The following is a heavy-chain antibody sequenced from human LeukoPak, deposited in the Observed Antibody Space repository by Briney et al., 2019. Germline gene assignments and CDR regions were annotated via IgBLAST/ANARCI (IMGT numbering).Heavy chain of an antibody. J-gene: IGHJ4*02. CDR2: LYYSGYS. V-gene: IGHV4-59*08. CDR3: ARHSIASDGARLFDY. CDR1: GGSITSYY. Sequence: PSETLSLTCTVSGGSITSYYWAWLRQPPGKGLEWIGYLYYSGYSNYNPSLKSRVSMSVDASKNQFSLKLTSVTAADTAVYYCARHSIASDGARLFDYWGRGTLVTVSS. D-gene: IGHD2-21*01.